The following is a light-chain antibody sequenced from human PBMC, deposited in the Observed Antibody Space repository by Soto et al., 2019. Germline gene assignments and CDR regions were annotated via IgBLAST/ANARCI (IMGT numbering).Light chain of an antibody. CDR2: YVS. V-gene: IGKV2-30*01. CDR1: QSLVSSDGNTY. Sequence: DVVMTQSPLSLPVTLGQPASISCRSSQSLVSSDGNTYLNWFQQRPGQSPRRLIYYVSNRDSGVPDRFSGSGSGTDFTLRISRVEAEDVGVYYCMQGTHWPLTFGPGTKVDI. CDR3: MQGTHWPLT. J-gene: IGKJ3*01.